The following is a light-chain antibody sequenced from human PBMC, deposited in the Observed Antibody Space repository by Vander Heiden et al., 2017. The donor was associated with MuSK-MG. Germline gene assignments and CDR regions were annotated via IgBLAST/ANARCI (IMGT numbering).Light chain of an antibody. CDR2: VKSDGSH. CDR3: QTWGTGFRL. CDR1: SGHSNDA. V-gene: IGLV4-69*01. Sequence: QPVLPQSPSASASLGASVTLPCPLASGHSNDASAGHQQQPGKGPRYLMNVKSDGSHFKGDGGPDRFSGSSSGTGRYLTISSRQSDDEADYYGQTWGTGFRLFGGGTKLTVL. J-gene: IGLJ2*01.